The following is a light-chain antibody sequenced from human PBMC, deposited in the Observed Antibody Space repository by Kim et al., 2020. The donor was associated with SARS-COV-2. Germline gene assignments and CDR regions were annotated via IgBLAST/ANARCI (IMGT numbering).Light chain of an antibody. CDR1: RLGDKY. CDR3: QAWDGRVV. V-gene: IGLV3-1*01. CDR2: QDI. Sequence: VSVSPGQTASITCSGDRLGDKYVCWYQQKPGQSPVLVIYQDIKRPSGIPERFSGSNSGNTATLTISGTQAMDEADYYCQAWDGRVVFGGGTQLTVL. J-gene: IGLJ2*01.